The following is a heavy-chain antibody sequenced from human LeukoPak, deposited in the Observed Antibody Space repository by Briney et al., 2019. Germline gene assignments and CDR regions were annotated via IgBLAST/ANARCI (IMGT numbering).Heavy chain of an antibody. CDR3: ARDSSSRDSTTGLRY. V-gene: IGHV3-30*04. Sequence: PGGSLRLSCAASGFTFSSYAMHWVRQAPGKGLEWVAVISYDGSNKYYADSVKGRFTISRDNSKNTLYLQMNSLRAEDTAAYYCARDSSSRDSTTGLRYWGQGTLVTVSS. CDR2: ISYDGSNK. J-gene: IGHJ4*02. CDR1: GFTFSSYA. D-gene: IGHD6-13*01.